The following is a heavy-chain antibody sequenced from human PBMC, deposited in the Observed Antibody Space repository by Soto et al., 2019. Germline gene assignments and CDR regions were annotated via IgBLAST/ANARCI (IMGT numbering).Heavy chain of an antibody. Sequence: GGSLRLSCAASGFTFSSYGMHWVRQAPGKGLECVAVIWYDGSNKYYADSVKGRFTISRDNSKNTLYLQMNSLRAEDTAVYYCARANYYDSSGSLGHFDYWGQGTLVTVSS. J-gene: IGHJ4*02. CDR2: IWYDGSNK. CDR3: ARANYYDSSGSLGHFDY. CDR1: GFTFSSYG. V-gene: IGHV3-33*01. D-gene: IGHD3-22*01.